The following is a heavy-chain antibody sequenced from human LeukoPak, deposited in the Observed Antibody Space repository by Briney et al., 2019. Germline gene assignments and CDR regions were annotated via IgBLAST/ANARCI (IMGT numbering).Heavy chain of an antibody. CDR1: GFTFSSYW. D-gene: IGHD3-3*01. CDR2: IKTDGSST. J-gene: IGHJ4*02. Sequence: PGGSLRLSCAASGFTFSSYWMHWVRQAPGKGLVWVSRIKTDGSSTSYADSVKGRFTISRDNAKNSLYLQMNSLRAEDTAVYYCATTIGYYGFWSGYPLFDYWGQGTLVTVSS. CDR3: ATTIGYYGFWSGYPLFDY. V-gene: IGHV3-74*01.